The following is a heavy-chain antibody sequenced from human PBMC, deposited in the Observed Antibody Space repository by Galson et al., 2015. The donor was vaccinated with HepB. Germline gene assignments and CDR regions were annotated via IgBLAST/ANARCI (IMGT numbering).Heavy chain of an antibody. CDR3: AREMGVGITGTTSFDI. CDR1: GGTFSSYA. Sequence: SVKVSCKASGGTFSSYAISWVRQAPGQGLEWMGGIISIFGTANYAQKFQGRVTITADESTSTAYMELSSLRSEDTAVYYCAREMGVGITGTTSFDIWGQGTMVTVSS. CDR2: IISIFGTA. D-gene: IGHD1-7*01. J-gene: IGHJ3*02. V-gene: IGHV1-69*13.